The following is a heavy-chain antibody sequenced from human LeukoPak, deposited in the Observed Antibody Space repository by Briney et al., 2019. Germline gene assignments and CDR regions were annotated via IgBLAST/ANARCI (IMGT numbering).Heavy chain of an antibody. CDR3: AREGYYYDSSGYDDY. Sequence: GSLRLSCAASGCTFSSYAMHWVRQAPGKGLEWVAVISYDGSNKYYADSVKGRFTISRDNSKNTLYLQMNSLRAEDTAVYYCAREGYYYDSSGYDDYWGQGTLVTVSS. CDR2: ISYDGSNK. J-gene: IGHJ4*02. V-gene: IGHV3-30*04. CDR1: GCTFSSYA. D-gene: IGHD3-22*01.